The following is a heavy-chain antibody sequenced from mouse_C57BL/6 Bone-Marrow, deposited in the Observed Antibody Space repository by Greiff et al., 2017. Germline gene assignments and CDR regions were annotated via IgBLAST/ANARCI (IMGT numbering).Heavy chain of an antibody. V-gene: IGHV5-17*01. Sequence: EVKVVESGGGLVKPGGSLKLSCAASGFTFSDYGMHWVRQAPEKGLEWVAYISSGSSTIYYADTVKGRFTITRDNAKNTLFLQMTSLRSEDTAMYYCANSFITTAVCYFDVWGTGTTVTFSS. CDR3: ANSFITTAVCYFDV. CDR1: GFTFSDYG. CDR2: ISSGSSTI. D-gene: IGHD1-1*01. J-gene: IGHJ1*03.